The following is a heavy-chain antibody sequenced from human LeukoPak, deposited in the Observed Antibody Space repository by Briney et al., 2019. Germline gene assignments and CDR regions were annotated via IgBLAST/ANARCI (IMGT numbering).Heavy chain of an antibody. D-gene: IGHD2/OR15-2a*01. CDR3: ARLIVPPTRPIDY. Sequence: SETLSLTCAVYGGSLSGYYWTWIRQPPGKGLEWIGEIIHSGSTNYNPSLKSRVTISIDTSKNRFSLNLGSVTAADTAVYYCARLIVPPTRPIDYWGQRTLVTVSS. CDR1: GGSLSGYY. CDR2: IIHSGST. J-gene: IGHJ4*02. V-gene: IGHV4-34*12.